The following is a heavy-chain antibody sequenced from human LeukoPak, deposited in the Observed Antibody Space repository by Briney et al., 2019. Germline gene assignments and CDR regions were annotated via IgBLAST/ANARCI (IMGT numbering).Heavy chain of an antibody. Sequence: SETLSLTCTVSDGSISSYYWAWIRQPPGRGLEWIGTIYHTGSTYYTPSLGSRVTISVDTSKNEFSLNLNSVTAADTAVYYCARAGWIITSGIDYWGQGALVTVSS. D-gene: IGHD3-10*01. V-gene: IGHV4-59*08. CDR2: IYHTGST. J-gene: IGHJ4*02. CDR3: ARAGWIITSGIDY. CDR1: DGSISSYY.